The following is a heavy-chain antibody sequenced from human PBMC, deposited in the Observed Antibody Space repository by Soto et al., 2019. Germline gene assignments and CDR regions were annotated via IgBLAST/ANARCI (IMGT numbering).Heavy chain of an antibody. CDR3: ARALDGYNHYPYYFDY. D-gene: IGHD5-12*01. V-gene: IGHV4-30-4*01. CDR1: GGSISSGDYY. Sequence: QVQLQESGPGLVKPSQSLSLTCTVSGGSISSGDYYWSWIRQPPGKGLEWIGYIYYSGSTYYNPSLKSRVTISVDTSKNQFSLKLSSVTAADTAVYYCARALDGYNHYPYYFDYWGQGTLVTVSS. J-gene: IGHJ4*02. CDR2: IYYSGST.